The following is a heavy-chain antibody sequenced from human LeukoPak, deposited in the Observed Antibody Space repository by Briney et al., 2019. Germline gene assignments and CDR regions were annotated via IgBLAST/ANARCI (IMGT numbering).Heavy chain of an antibody. CDR3: APMYSSGWPRPNWFDP. Sequence: SETLSLTCTVSGGSISRSSYYWGWIRQPPGKGLEWIGSIYYSGSTYYNPSLKSRVTIPVDTSKNQFSLKLSSVTAADTAVYYCAPMYSSGWPRPNWFDPWGQGTLVTVSS. V-gene: IGHV4-39*01. J-gene: IGHJ5*02. CDR2: IYYSGST. D-gene: IGHD6-19*01. CDR1: GGSISRSSYY.